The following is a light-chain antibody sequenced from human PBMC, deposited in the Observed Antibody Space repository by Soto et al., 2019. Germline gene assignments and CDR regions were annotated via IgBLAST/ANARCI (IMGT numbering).Light chain of an antibody. CDR2: GAS. Sequence: EIVLTQSPGTLSLSPGERATLSCRASQSVSSSYLACYQQKPGQAPRLLIYGASSRATGIPDRFSGSGSGTDFTLTISRLEPEDFAVYYCQQYVSSPYTFGQGTKLDIK. CDR1: QSVSSSY. V-gene: IGKV3-20*01. CDR3: QQYVSSPYT. J-gene: IGKJ2*01.